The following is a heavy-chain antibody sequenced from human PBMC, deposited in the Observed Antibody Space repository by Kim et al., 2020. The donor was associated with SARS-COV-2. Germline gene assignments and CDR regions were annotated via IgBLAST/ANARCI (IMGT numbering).Heavy chain of an antibody. J-gene: IGHJ3*02. CDR1: GFTFSSYW. V-gene: IGHV3-7*01. Sequence: GGSLRLSCAASGFTFSSYWMSWVRQAPGKGLEWVANIKQDGSEKYYVDSVKGRFTISRDNAKNSLYLQMNSLRAEDTAVYYCARDVGLRLYCSSTSCYSAFYPQNDAFDIWGQGTMVTVSS. D-gene: IGHD2-2*01. CDR3: ARDVGLRLYCSSTSCYSAFYPQNDAFDI. CDR2: IKQDGSEK.